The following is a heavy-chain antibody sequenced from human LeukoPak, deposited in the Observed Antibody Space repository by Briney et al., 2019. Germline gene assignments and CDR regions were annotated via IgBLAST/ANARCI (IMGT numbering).Heavy chain of an antibody. J-gene: IGHJ5*02. CDR3: ARSVSSSWYGFDP. V-gene: IGHV4-39*01. CDR1: GGSISSSSYY. D-gene: IGHD6-13*01. Sequence: SETLSLTCTVSGGSISSSSYYWGWIRQPPGKGLEWIGSIYYSGSTYYNPSLKSRVTISVDTSKNQFSLKLSSVTAADTAVYYCARSVSSSWYGFDPWGQGTLVTVSS. CDR2: IYYSGST.